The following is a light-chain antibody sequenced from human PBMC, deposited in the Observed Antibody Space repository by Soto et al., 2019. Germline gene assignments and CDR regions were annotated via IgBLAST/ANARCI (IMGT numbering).Light chain of an antibody. Sequence: QSVLTQPRSVSGSPGQSVTISCTGTSSDVGGYNYVSWYQQHPGKAPKLMIYDVSKRPSGVPDRFSGSKSCNTASLTIAGLQAEYEADYYCCSYAGSYFGTWTKVTVL. V-gene: IGLV2-11*01. CDR2: DVS. J-gene: IGLJ1*01. CDR3: CSYAGSY. CDR1: SSDVGGYNY.